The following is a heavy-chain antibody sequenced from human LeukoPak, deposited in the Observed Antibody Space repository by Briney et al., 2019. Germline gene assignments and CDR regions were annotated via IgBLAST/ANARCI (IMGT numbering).Heavy chain of an antibody. CDR2: IYHSGST. D-gene: IGHD6-19*01. Sequence: SETLSLTCAVSGYSISTNYYWSWIRQPPGKGLEWIGNIYHSGSTYYNPSLKSRVTLSVDTSKNQFSLKLSSVTAADTAVYYCAREQSSGWYLGAFDIWGHGTMVTVFS. CDR3: AREQSSGWYLGAFDI. CDR1: GYSISTNYY. J-gene: IGHJ3*02. V-gene: IGHV4-38-2*02.